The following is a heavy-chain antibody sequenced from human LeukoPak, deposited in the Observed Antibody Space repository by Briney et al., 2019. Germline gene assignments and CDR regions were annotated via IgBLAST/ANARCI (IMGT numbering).Heavy chain of an antibody. D-gene: IGHD4-17*01. CDR2: IWYDGSNK. CDR1: GFTFSSYG. CDR3: ARDRGLTTVTIPYNWFDP. Sequence: GGSLRLSCAPSGFTFSSYGMHWVRQAPGKGLEWVAVIWYDGSNKYYVDSVKGRFTISRDNSKNTLYLQMNSLRAEDTAVYYCARDRGLTTVTIPYNWFDPWGQGTLVTVSS. V-gene: IGHV3-33*01. J-gene: IGHJ5*02.